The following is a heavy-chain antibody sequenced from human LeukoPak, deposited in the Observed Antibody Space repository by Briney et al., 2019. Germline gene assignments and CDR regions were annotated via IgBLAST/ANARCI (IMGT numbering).Heavy chain of an antibody. Sequence: GGSLRLSCAASGFTFSSYAMSWVRQAPGKGLEWVSAISGSGGSTYYADSVKGRFTISRDNSKNTLYLQMNSLRAEDTAVYYCAKLSFYDILTGSRGNAFDIWGQGTMVTVSS. CDR2: ISGSGGST. J-gene: IGHJ3*02. V-gene: IGHV3-23*01. CDR3: AKLSFYDILTGSRGNAFDI. CDR1: GFTFSSYA. D-gene: IGHD3-9*01.